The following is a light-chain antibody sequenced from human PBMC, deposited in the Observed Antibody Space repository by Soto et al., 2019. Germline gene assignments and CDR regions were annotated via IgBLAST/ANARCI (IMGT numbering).Light chain of an antibody. J-gene: IGLJ2*01. CDR2: RND. CDR1: RSDIGSNY. CDR3: ASWDDTLSVPI. Sequence: QSVLTQPPSASETPGQRVTISCSGSRSDIGSNYVYWYQHLPGMAPKLLIYRNDQRPSGVPDRISGSRSGTSASLAIIGLRSEDAADYYCASWDDTLSVPIFGGGTKLTVL. V-gene: IGLV1-47*01.